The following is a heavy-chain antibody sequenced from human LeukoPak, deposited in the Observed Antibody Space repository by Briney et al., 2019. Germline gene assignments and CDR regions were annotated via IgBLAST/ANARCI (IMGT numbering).Heavy chain of an antibody. V-gene: IGHV1-69*06. D-gene: IGHD3-10*01. CDR2: IIPIFGTA. J-gene: IGHJ6*02. CDR3: ARDGSGSYNIYYYGMDV. Sequence: SVKVSCKASGGTFSSYAISWVRQAPGQGLEWMGGIIPIFGTANHAQKFQGRVTITADKSTSTAYMELSSLRSEDTAVYYCARDGSGSYNIYYYGMDVWGQGTTVTVSS. CDR1: GGTFSSYA.